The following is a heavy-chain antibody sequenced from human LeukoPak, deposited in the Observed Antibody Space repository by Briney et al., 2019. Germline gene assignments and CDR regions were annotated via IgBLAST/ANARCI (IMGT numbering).Heavy chain of an antibody. CDR3: ARDFLLSTWTVMDV. CDR1: GYTFTGYY. J-gene: IGHJ6*02. D-gene: IGHD1-26*01. Sequence: ASVTVSFTASGYTFTGYYMHWVRQAPGQGLEWMGWINPNSGGTNYAQKFQGRVTMTRDTSISTAYMELSRLRSDDTAVYYCARDFLLSTWTVMDVWGQGTTVTVSS. CDR2: INPNSGGT. V-gene: IGHV1-2*02.